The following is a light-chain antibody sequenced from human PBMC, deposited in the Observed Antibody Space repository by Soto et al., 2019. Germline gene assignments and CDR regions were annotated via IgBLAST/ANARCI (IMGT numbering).Light chain of an antibody. CDR1: SSDVGSYDS. J-gene: IGLJ2*01. CDR3: SSYAGSNIFVV. Sequence: QSALTQPPSASGSPGQSVTISCTGTSSDVGSYDSVSWYQQHPGKAPKLMISEVSKRPSGVPDRFSGSKSGNTASLTVSGLQAEDEADYYCSSYAGSNIFVVFGGGTQLTVL. V-gene: IGLV2-8*01. CDR2: EVS.